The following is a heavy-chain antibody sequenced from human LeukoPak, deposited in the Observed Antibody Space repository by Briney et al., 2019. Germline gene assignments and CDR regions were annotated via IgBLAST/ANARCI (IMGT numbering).Heavy chain of an antibody. V-gene: IGHV4-59*01. D-gene: IGHD5-12*01. Sequence: MTSETLSLTCTVSGGSISSYYWSWIRQPPGKGLEWIGYIYYSGSTNYNPSLKSRVTISVDTSKNQFSLKLSSVTAADTAVYYCARAVGYSGYDLDYWGQGTLVTVSS. CDR2: IYYSGST. CDR3: ARAVGYSGYDLDY. J-gene: IGHJ4*02. CDR1: GGSISSYY.